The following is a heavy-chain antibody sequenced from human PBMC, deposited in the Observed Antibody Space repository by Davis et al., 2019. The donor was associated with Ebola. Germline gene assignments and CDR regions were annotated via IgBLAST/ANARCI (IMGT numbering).Heavy chain of an antibody. Sequence: PSETLSLTCTVSGGSVSSGSYYWSWIRQPPGKGLEWIGYIYYSGSTNYNPSLKSRVTISVDTSKNQFSLKLSSVTAADTAVYYCARLVVGDLYYFDYWGQGTLVTVSS. CDR2: IYYSGST. CDR3: ARLVVGDLYYFDY. CDR1: GGSVSSGSYY. V-gene: IGHV4-61*01. J-gene: IGHJ4*02. D-gene: IGHD1-26*01.